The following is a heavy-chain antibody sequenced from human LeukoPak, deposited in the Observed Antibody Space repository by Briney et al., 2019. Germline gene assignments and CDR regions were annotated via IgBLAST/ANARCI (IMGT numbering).Heavy chain of an antibody. CDR2: IKPDGGEK. CDR1: GLTFSTYW. Sequence: GGSLRLSCAASGLTFSTYWVSWVRQAPGKGLEWVANIKPDGGEKHYVDSVKGRFTISRDNAKNSLYLQMNGPRAEDTAVYYCAREEWWFDAWGQGTLVTVSS. D-gene: IGHD2-8*01. V-gene: IGHV3-7*01. CDR3: AREEWWFDA. J-gene: IGHJ5*02.